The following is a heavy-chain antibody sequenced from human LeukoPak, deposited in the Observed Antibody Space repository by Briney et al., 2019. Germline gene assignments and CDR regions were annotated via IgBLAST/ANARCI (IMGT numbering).Heavy chain of an antibody. Sequence: PGGSLRHSCAASGFTFSIHGMNWVRQAPGKGLEWVSYIINSGGTVYYTDSVQGRFTISRDNARNSLFLQMNSLRDEDTAVYYCARVGRGVYGMDVWGQGTTVTVSS. V-gene: IGHV3-48*02. CDR1: GFTFSIHG. CDR2: IINSGGTV. CDR3: ARVGRGVYGMDV. D-gene: IGHD3-10*01. J-gene: IGHJ6*02.